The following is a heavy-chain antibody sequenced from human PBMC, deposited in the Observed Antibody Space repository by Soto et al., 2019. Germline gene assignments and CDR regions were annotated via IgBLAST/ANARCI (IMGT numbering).Heavy chain of an antibody. CDR3: ARLIAVAGIYYGMDV. J-gene: IGHJ6*02. Sequence: SVKVSCKASGGTFSSYAISWVRQAPGQGLEWMGGIIPIFGTANYAQKFQGRVTITADESTSTAYMELSSLRSEDTAVYYCARLIAVAGIYYGMDVWGQGTTVTVSS. CDR2: IIPIFGTA. CDR1: GGTFSSYA. V-gene: IGHV1-69*13. D-gene: IGHD6-19*01.